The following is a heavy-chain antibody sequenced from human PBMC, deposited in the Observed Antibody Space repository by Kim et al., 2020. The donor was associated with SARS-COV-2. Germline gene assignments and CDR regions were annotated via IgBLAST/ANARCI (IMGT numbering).Heavy chain of an antibody. V-gene: IGHV3-7*03. CDR1: EFTFSTSW. Sequence: GGSLRLSCAASEFTFSTSWMTWVRQAPGKGLEWVASIKQDAYESYYVDSVKGRFTISRYNAKNLLYLQMNSLRPEDTAVYYCAKGVSVAPHYYYHYGMDVWGQGTTVTVSS. D-gene: IGHD6-19*01. J-gene: IGHJ6*02. CDR3: AKGVSVAPHYYYHYGMDV. CDR2: IKQDAYES.